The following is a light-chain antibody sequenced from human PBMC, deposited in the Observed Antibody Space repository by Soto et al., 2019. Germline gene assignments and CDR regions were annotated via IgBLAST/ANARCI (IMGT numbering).Light chain of an antibody. CDR2: GES. CDR1: QSIAGY. CDR3: QQANSFPVT. V-gene: IGKV3-11*01. Sequence: IVLTQSPATLSFSPVEISTLSFKASQSIAGYLAWYQKKPGQAPRLLIYGESSRATGIPDRFSGGGSGTDFTLTISRLEPEDFAVYYCQQANSFPVTFGQGTRLEI. J-gene: IGKJ5*01.